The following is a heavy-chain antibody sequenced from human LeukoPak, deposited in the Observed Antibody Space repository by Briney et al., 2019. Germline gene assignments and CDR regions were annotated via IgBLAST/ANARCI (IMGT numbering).Heavy chain of an antibody. J-gene: IGHJ4*02. CDR2: ISYDGSNK. Sequence: GRSLRLSCAASGFTFSSYGMHWVRQAPGKGLEWVEVISYDGSNKYYADSVKGRFTISRDNSKNTLYLQMNSLRAEDTAVYYCAKGGEQWLAIDYWGQGTLVTVSS. D-gene: IGHD6-19*01. CDR1: GFTFSSYG. CDR3: AKGGEQWLAIDY. V-gene: IGHV3-30*18.